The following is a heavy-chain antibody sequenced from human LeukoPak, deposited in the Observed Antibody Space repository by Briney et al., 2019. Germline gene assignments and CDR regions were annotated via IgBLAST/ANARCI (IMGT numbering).Heavy chain of an antibody. Sequence: KASETLSLTCTVSGGSISSYYWNWIRQSAGKGLEWIGRFYPSGNTNYNPSLKSRVTISVDSSKNQFSLKLTSVTAADTAVYYCARVDGSCSGGSCPSGNWFDPWGQGTLVTVSS. V-gene: IGHV4-4*07. J-gene: IGHJ5*02. CDR3: ARVDGSCSGGSCPSGNWFDP. D-gene: IGHD2-15*01. CDR2: FYPSGNT. CDR1: GGSISSYY.